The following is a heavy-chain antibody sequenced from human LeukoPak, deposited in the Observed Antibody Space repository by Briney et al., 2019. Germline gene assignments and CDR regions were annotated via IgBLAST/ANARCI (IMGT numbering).Heavy chain of an antibody. CDR3: ARDAGYCSGGSCYLGLYYYYGMDV. CDR2: IYYSGST. Sequence: SETLSLTCTVSGGSISSYYWSWIRQPPGKGLEWIGYIYYSGSTNYSLSLKSRVTISVDTSKNQFSLKLSSVTAADTAVYYCARDAGYCSGGSCYLGLYYYYGMDVWGQGTTVTVSS. D-gene: IGHD2-15*01. J-gene: IGHJ6*02. V-gene: IGHV4-59*01. CDR1: GGSISSYY.